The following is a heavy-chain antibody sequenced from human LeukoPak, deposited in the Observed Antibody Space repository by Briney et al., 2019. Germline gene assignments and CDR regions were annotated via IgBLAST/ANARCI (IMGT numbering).Heavy chain of an antibody. CDR2: INPNSGGT. J-gene: IGHJ4*02. V-gene: IGHV1-2*04. Sequence: GASVKVSCKASGYTFTGYYMHWVRQAPGQGLEWMGWINPNSGGTNYAQKFQGWVTMTRDTSISTAYMELSRLRSDDTAVYYCASARPWELPAFDYWGQGTLVTVSS. D-gene: IGHD1-26*01. CDR3: ASARPWELPAFDY. CDR1: GYTFTGYY.